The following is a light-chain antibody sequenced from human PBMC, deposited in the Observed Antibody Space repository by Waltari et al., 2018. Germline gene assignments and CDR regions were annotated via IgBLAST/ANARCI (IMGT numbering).Light chain of an antibody. V-gene: IGLV2-23*01. Sequence: QSALTQPASVSGSPGQSITLSCPGTSSDVGNYNLVSWYQQHPGKAPTLIIYEDRKRPSGVSNRFSGSKSGYTASLTISGLQPEDEAEYHCSSYANTNTFVFGTGTKVTVL. CDR1: SSDVGNYNL. CDR3: SSYANTNTFV. J-gene: IGLJ1*01. CDR2: EDR.